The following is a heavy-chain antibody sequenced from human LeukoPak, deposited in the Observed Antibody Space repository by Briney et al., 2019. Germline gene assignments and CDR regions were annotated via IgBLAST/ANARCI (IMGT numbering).Heavy chain of an antibody. J-gene: IGHJ4*02. CDR3: ARVVRWFGELLPFDY. D-gene: IGHD3-10*01. CDR1: VGSFRGYY. Sequence: SETLSLTCAVYVGSFRGYYWSWIRQPPGKGLEWIGEINHSGSTNYNPSLKSRVTISVDTSKNQFSLKLSSVTAADTAVYYCARVVRWFGELLPFDYWGQGTLVTVSS. V-gene: IGHV4-34*01. CDR2: INHSGST.